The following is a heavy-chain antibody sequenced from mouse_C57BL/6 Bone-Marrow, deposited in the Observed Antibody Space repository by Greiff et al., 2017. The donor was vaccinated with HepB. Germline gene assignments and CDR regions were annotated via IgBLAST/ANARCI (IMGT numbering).Heavy chain of an antibody. CDR1: GYTFTSYW. J-gene: IGHJ4*01. V-gene: IGHV1-52*01. D-gene: IGHD1-1*01. Sequence: QVQLQQPGAELVRPGSSVKLSCKASGYTFTSYWMHWVKQRPIQGLEWIGNIDPSDSETHYNQKFKDKATLTVDKSSSTAYMQLSSLTSEDSAVYYCASGYYGSSPNYAMDYWGQGTSVTVSS. CDR3: ASGYYGSSPNYAMDY. CDR2: IDPSDSET.